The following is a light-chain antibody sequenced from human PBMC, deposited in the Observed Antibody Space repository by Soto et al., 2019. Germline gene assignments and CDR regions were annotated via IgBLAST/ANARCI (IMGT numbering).Light chain of an antibody. V-gene: IGKV1-39*01. CDR3: QQYGSSGT. CDR1: QSISRY. Sequence: DIQMTQSPSSLSASVGDRVTITCRASQSISRYLNWYQHKPGKAPKLLIYGASNRATGIPDRFSGSGSGTDFTLTISRLEPEDFAVYYCQQYGSSGTFGQGTKV. CDR2: GAS. J-gene: IGKJ1*01.